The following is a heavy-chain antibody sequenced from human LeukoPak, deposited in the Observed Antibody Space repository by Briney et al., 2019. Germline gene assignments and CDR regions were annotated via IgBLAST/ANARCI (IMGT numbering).Heavy chain of an antibody. CDR3: ARDQEGFDY. CDR1: GYTYTSNY. V-gene: IGHV1-46*01. CDR2: IYPRDGST. J-gene: IGHJ4*02. Sequence: ASVKVSCKASGYTYTSNYIHWVRQAPGQGLEWMGMIYPRDGSTSYAQKFQGRVTVTRDTSTSTVHMELSGLRSEDTAVYYCARDQEGFDYWGQGTLVTVPS.